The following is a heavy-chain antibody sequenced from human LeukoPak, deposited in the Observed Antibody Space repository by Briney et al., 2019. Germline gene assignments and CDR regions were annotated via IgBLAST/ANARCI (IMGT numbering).Heavy chain of an antibody. CDR3: YSMIVVEIRVINDY. J-gene: IGHJ4*02. CDR1: GFTVSSNY. V-gene: IGHV3-66*01. D-gene: IGHD3-22*01. CDR2: IYSGGST. Sequence: QPGGSLRLSCAVSGFTVSSNYMSWVRQAPGKGLERVSVIYSGGSTYYADSVKGRFTISRDNSKNTLYLQMNSLRAEDTAVYYCYSMIVVEIRVINDYWGQGTLVTVSS.